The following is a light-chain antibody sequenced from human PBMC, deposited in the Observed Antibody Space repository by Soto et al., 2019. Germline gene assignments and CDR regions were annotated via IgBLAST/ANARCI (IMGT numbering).Light chain of an antibody. CDR2: DNN. CDR3: ETWDDSLPGAV. Sequence: QSVLTQPPSVSAAPGQKVTISCSGSSSNIGTNYVPWYQQLPGTVPTLLIYDNNKRPSGIPDRFSASKSGTSATLDITGLQIGDEADYYCETWDDSLPGAVFGGGTKLTVL. J-gene: IGLJ2*01. CDR1: SSNIGTNY. V-gene: IGLV1-51*01.